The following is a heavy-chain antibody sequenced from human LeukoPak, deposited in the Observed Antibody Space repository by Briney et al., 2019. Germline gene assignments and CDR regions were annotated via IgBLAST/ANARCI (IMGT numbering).Heavy chain of an antibody. J-gene: IGHJ3*02. V-gene: IGHV5-51*01. CDR2: IYHGGSDT. Sequence: GESLKIFCRSSGFSFTSYWIGWVRQMPGKGLEWMLTIYHGGSDTSLSASFQGQVTLLAGQSLSTAYLQRSRLKASGSARYYRATKTMFRGIYAFDIWDQETMVTVSS. CDR3: ATKTMFRGIYAFDI. CDR1: GFSFTSYW. D-gene: IGHD3-10*01.